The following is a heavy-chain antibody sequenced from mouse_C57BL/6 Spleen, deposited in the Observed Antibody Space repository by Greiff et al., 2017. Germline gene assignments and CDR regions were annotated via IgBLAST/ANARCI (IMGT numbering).Heavy chain of an antibody. Sequence: EVQGVESGGGLVKPGGSLKLSCAASGFTFSDYGMHWVRQAPEQGLEWVAYISSGSSTIYYADTVKGRFTISRDNAKNTLFLQMTSLRSEDTAMYYCARRGTTVVATRYAMDYWGQGTSVTVSS. CDR2: ISSGSSTI. D-gene: IGHD1-1*01. CDR3: ARRGTTVVATRYAMDY. V-gene: IGHV5-17*01. J-gene: IGHJ4*01. CDR1: GFTFSDYG.